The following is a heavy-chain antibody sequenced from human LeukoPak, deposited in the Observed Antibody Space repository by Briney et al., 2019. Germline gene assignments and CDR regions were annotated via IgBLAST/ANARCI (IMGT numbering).Heavy chain of an antibody. CDR3: ARDRKGYPLDY. J-gene: IGHJ4*02. D-gene: IGHD6-13*01. CDR1: GGSISSGGYY. Sequence: SETLSLTCTVSGGSISSGGYYWSWLRQHPGQDLVWIGYIYYSGSPYYNPSLRNRVTISLDTSKNQFSLELSSVTAADRAVYYCARDRKGYPLDYWGQGTLVTVSS. CDR2: IYYSGSP. V-gene: IGHV4-31*03.